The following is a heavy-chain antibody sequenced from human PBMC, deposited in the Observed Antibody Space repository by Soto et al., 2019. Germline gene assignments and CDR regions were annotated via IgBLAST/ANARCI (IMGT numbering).Heavy chain of an antibody. CDR1: GGTFSSYA. CDR2: IIPIVTTP. V-gene: IGHV1-69*06. D-gene: IGHD3-3*01. Sequence: QVRLVQSGAEVKKPGSSVKVSCEASGGTFSSYAVTWVRQAPGQGLEWMGGIIPIVTTPNYAQKFQGRLTISADKSTSTSYVELRSLRSEDTGVYYCARVSENFWSRYHYYGMDVWGQGTRVIVSS. J-gene: IGHJ6*02. CDR3: ARVSENFWSRYHYYGMDV.